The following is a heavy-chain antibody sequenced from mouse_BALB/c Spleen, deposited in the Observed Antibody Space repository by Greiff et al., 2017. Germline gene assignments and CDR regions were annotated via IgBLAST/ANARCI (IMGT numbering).Heavy chain of an antibody. Sequence: QVQLQQSGPGLVQPSQSLSITCTVSGFSLTSYGVHWVRQSPGKGLEWLGVIWSGGSTDYNAAFISRLSISKDNSKSQVFFKMNSLQANDTAIYYCARGHGIDYYAMDYWGQGTSVTVSS. V-gene: IGHV2-2*02. CDR2: IWSGGST. D-gene: IGHD1-2*01. J-gene: IGHJ4*01. CDR3: ARGHGIDYYAMDY. CDR1: GFSLTSYG.